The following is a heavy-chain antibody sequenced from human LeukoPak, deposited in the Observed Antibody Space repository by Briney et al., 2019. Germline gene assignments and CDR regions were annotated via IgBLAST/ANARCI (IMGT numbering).Heavy chain of an antibody. V-gene: IGHV4-34*01. J-gene: IGHJ4*02. D-gene: IGHD3-22*01. CDR3: ARHPKNYYTSSGYYDY. CDR1: GGSFSGYY. CDR2: INHSGST. Sequence: SETLSLTRAVYGGSFSGYYWSWIRQPPGKGLEWIGEINHSGSTNYNPSLKSRVTISVDTSKNQFSLKLSSVTAADTAVYYCARHPKNYYTSSGYYDYWGQGTLVTVSS.